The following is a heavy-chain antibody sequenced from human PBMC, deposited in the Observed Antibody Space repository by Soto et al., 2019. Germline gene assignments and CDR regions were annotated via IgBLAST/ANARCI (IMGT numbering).Heavy chain of an antibody. CDR1: GGTFSSYA. J-gene: IGHJ3*02. V-gene: IGHV1-69*13. Sequence: ASVKVFCKASGGTFSSYAISWVRQAPGQGLEWMGGIIPIFGTANYAQKFQGRVTITADESTSTAYMELSSLRSEDTAVYYCARDQYSSSWYAFDIWGQGTMVTVSS. D-gene: IGHD6-13*01. CDR2: IIPIFGTA. CDR3: ARDQYSSSWYAFDI.